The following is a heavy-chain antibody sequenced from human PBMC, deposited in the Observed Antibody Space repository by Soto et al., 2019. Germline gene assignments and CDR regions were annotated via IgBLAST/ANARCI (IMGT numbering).Heavy chain of an antibody. D-gene: IGHD2-15*01. CDR2: IFYSGTT. Sequence: QLQLQESGPRLVKPSETLSLTCTVSGASMSSSLYYWGWIRQPTGKGLDWIGTIFYSGTTFYNPSLESRVTISIDRSKNQFSLKLSSVTAADTAVYYCATSGGSLHNWFDPWGQGTLVTVSS. CDR3: ATSGGSLHNWFDP. V-gene: IGHV4-39*01. J-gene: IGHJ5*02. CDR1: GASMSSSLYY.